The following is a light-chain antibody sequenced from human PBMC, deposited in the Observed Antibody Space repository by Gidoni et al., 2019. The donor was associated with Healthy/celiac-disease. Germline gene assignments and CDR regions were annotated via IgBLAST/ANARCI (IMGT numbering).Light chain of an antibody. CDR2: GAS. V-gene: IGKV3-20*01. J-gene: IGKJ4*01. CDR3: QQYGSSPGLT. CDR1: QSVSSSY. Sequence: EIVLTQSPGTLSLSPGERATLSCRASQSVSSSYLAWYQQKPGQAPRLLIYGASSRATGSPDRFSGSGSGTDFTLTISRLEPEDFAVYYCQQYGSSPGLTFGGXTKVEIK.